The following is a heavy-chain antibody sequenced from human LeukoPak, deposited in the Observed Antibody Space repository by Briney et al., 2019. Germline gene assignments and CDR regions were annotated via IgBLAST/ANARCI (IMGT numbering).Heavy chain of an antibody. CDR2: INPNSGGT. D-gene: IGHD1-26*01. CDR3: ARGCSGSYYYYYMDV. V-gene: IGHV1-2*02. Sequence: GASVTVSCKASGYTFTGYYMHWVRQAPGQGLEWMGWINPNSGGTNYAQKFQGRVTMTRDTSISTAYMELNRLRSDDTAVYYCARGCSGSYYYYYMDVWGKGTTVTVSS. J-gene: IGHJ6*03. CDR1: GYTFTGYY.